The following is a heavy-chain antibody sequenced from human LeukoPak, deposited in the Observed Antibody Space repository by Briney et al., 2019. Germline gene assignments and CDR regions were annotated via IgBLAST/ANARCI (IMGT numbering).Heavy chain of an antibody. CDR3: ARDFVAAAGTPMGFRQSKYYTRLGY. D-gene: IGHD6-13*01. CDR2: ISYDGSNK. V-gene: IGHV3-30*03. CDR1: GFTFSSYG. J-gene: IGHJ4*02. Sequence: PGGSLRLSCAASGFTFSSYGMNWVRQAPGKGLEWVAIISYDGSNKYYADSVKGRFTISRDNSKNTLYLQMNSLRAEDTAVYYCARDFVAAAGTPMGFRQSKYYTRLGYWGQGTLVTVSS.